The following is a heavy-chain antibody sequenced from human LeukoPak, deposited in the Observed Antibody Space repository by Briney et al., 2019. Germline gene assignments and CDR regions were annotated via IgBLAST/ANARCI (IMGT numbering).Heavy chain of an antibody. J-gene: IGHJ4*02. CDR3: GRAPNSGYGNFDY. Sequence: SETLSLTCTVSGGSISNYYWSWIRQPPGKGLEWIGYIYYSGSTNYNPSLKSRVTLSVDTSKNQLSLKLTSVTAADTAVYYCGRAPNSGYGNFDYWGQGTLVTVSS. CDR1: GGSISNYY. V-gene: IGHV4-59*01. CDR2: IYYSGST. D-gene: IGHD5-12*01.